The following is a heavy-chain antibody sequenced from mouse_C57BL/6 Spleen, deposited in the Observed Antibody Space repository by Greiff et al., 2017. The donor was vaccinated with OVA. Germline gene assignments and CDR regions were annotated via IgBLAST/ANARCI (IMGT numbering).Heavy chain of an antibody. D-gene: IGHD4-1*01. J-gene: IGHJ2*01. CDR3: TKLGPYYCDY. Sequence: DVMLVESGGGLVQPGGSMKLSCVASGFTFSNYWMNWVRQSPEKGLEWVAQIRLKSDNYTTHYAESVKGRFTISRDDSKSSVYLQMNNLRAEDTGIYYGTKLGPYYCDYCGQGTTLTVSS. CDR1: GFTFSNYW. CDR2: IRLKSDNYTT. V-gene: IGHV6-3*01.